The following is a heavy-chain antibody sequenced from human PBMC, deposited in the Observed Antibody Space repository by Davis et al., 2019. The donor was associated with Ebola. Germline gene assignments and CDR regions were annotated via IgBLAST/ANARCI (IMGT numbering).Heavy chain of an antibody. Sequence: MPSETLSLTCAVSGGSISSSNWWSWVRQPPGKGLEWIGGIYHSGSTNYNPSLKSRVTISVDKSKNQFSLKLSSVTAADTAVYYRARDVRVRGVIGAFDIWGQGTMVTVSS. CDR3: ARDVRVRGVIGAFDI. CDR2: IYHSGST. D-gene: IGHD3-10*01. V-gene: IGHV4-4*02. J-gene: IGHJ3*02. CDR1: GGSISSSNW.